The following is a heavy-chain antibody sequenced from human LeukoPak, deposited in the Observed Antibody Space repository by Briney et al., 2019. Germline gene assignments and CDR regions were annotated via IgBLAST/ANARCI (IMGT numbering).Heavy chain of an antibody. CDR2: IIPIFGTA. CDR3: ARTYQLPYYFDY. Sequence: SVKVSCKASGGTFSSYAISWVRQAPGQGLEWMGGIIPIFGTANYAQKFQGRVTITTDESTSTAYMELSSLRSEDTAVYYCARTYQLPYYFDYWGQGTLVTVSS. J-gene: IGHJ4*02. CDR1: GGTFSSYA. V-gene: IGHV1-69*05. D-gene: IGHD2-2*01.